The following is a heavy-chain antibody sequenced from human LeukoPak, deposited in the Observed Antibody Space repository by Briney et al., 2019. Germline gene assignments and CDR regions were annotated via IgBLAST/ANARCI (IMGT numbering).Heavy chain of an antibody. V-gene: IGHV3-23*01. CDR1: GFTSSSYA. Sequence: GGSLRLSCAASGFTSSSYAMSWVRQAPGKGLEWVSSLSASGGTTYYADSVKGRFTISRDNSKNTLYLQMYSPRAEDSAVYYCAKDPREYCSSTSCPNWFDPWGQGTLVTVSS. D-gene: IGHD2-2*01. J-gene: IGHJ5*02. CDR3: AKDPREYCSSTSCPNWFDP. CDR2: LSASGGTT.